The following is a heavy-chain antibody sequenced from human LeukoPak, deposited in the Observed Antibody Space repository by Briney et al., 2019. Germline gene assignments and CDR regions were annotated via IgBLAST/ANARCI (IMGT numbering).Heavy chain of an antibody. CDR1: GFIFSNYG. CDR2: ISFSSTHI. V-gene: IGHV3-21*06. Sequence: GGSLRLSFAASGFIFSNYGMSWVRQAPGKGLEWVSSISFSSTHIYYADSIQGRFTISRDNAENSLYLQMNSLRAEDTAVYYCARGHNGSSSGFYYYYMDVWGRGTTVTVSS. J-gene: IGHJ6*03. D-gene: IGHD6-6*01. CDR3: ARGHNGSSSGFYYYYMDV.